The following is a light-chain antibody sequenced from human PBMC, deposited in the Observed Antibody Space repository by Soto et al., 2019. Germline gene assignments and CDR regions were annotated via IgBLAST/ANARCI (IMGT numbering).Light chain of an antibody. V-gene: IGKV3-20*01. J-gene: IGKJ1*01. CDR3: QQYAYSRT. CDR1: QRVPSNY. CDR2: DAS. Sequence: VLKQSPGTLSLSQGEGATLSCRASQRVPSNYLAWYQQKPGQAPSLLIYDASRRAIGIPDRFSGSGSGTDFTLTISRLEPEDFAVYYCQQYAYSRTFGQGTKVDIK.